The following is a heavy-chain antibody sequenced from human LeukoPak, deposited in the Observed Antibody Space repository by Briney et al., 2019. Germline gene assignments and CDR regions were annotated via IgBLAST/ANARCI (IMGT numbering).Heavy chain of an antibody. CDR3: TRGSGSYYYFDY. CDR1: GFTFSSYD. V-gene: IGHV3-13*01. Sequence: PGGSLRLSCAASGFTFSSYDMHWVRQATGRRLEWVSAIGTTGGTYYPGSVKGRFTISRENAKNSLYLQMNSLRAEDTAVYYCTRGSGSYYYFDYWGQGTLVTVSS. J-gene: IGHJ4*02. D-gene: IGHD1-26*01. CDR2: IGTTGGT.